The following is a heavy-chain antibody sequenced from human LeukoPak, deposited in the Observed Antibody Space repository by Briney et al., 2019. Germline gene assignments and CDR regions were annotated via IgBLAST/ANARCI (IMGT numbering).Heavy chain of an antibody. CDR1: GYTFTGYY. V-gene: IGHV1-2*02. Sequence: GASVKVSCKASGYTFTGYYMHWVRQAPGQGREWMGWINPNSGGTNYAQKFQGRVTMTRDTSISTAYMELSRLRSDDTAVYYCARDVTAAAGKGDYWGQGTLVTVSS. CDR3: ARDVTAAAGKGDY. D-gene: IGHD6-13*01. CDR2: INPNSGGT. J-gene: IGHJ4*02.